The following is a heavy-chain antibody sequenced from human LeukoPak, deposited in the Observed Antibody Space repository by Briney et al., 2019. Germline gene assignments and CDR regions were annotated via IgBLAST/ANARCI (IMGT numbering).Heavy chain of an antibody. Sequence: PSETLSLTCTVSGVSISSYYWSWLRQPPGKGLEWIGYIYYSGSTNYNPSLKSRVTISVDTSKNQFSLKPSSVTAADTAVYYCARGLRPVSPGPHIVVVIAHQGFDYWGQGTLVTVSS. V-gene: IGHV4-59*01. CDR2: IYYSGST. CDR1: GVSISSYY. J-gene: IGHJ4*02. CDR3: ARGLRPVSPGPHIVVVIAHQGFDY. D-gene: IGHD2-21*01.